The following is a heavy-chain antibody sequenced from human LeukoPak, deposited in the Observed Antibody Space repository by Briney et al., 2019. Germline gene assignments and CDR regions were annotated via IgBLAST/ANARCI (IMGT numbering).Heavy chain of an antibody. CDR1: GFTFSSYI. V-gene: IGHV3-21*04. Sequence: GGSLRLSCAASGFTFSSYIMIWVRQAPGKGLEWVSSISSSSSYIYYADSVKGRFTISRDNSKNTLYLQMNSLRAEDTAVYYCAKSGPGYSSGWYDHWGQGTLVTVSS. D-gene: IGHD6-19*01. CDR2: ISSSSSYI. CDR3: AKSGPGYSSGWYDH. J-gene: IGHJ5*02.